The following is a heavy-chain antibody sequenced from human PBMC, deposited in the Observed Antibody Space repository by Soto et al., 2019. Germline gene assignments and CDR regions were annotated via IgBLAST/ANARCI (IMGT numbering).Heavy chain of an antibody. Sequence: QVQLQQSGPGLVKPSQTLSLTCAISGDSVSSNSAAWNWIRQSPSRGLEWLGRTYYRSKWYNDYAVSVKSRIPINPDTSKNQFSLQLNSVTPEDTAVYYCARDRGITGTNRGSNGFDPWGQGTLVTVSS. CDR3: ARDRGITGTNRGSNGFDP. D-gene: IGHD1-7*01. V-gene: IGHV6-1*01. CDR1: GDSVSSNSAA. CDR2: TYYRSKWYN. J-gene: IGHJ5*02.